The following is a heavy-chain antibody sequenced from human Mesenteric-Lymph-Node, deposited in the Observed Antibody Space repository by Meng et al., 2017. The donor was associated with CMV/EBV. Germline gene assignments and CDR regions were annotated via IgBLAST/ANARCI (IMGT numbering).Heavy chain of an antibody. CDR2: ISSSIIET. V-gene: IGHV3-23*01. Sequence: GESLKISCAASGFTFSSYAMNWVRQVPGKGLEWVSIISSSIIETYYADSVKGRFTISRDNSKNTLYLQMNSLRAEDTAIYYCAGGFGDLLAVFEYWGQGALVTVSS. D-gene: IGHD3-10*01. J-gene: IGHJ4*02. CDR3: AGGFGDLLAVFEY. CDR1: GFTFSSYA.